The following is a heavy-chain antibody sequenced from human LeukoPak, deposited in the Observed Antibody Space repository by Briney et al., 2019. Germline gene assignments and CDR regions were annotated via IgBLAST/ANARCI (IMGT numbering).Heavy chain of an antibody. V-gene: IGHV3-64*01. CDR3: ARDEAGYSSE. Sequence: PGGSLRLSCAASGFTFSSYVMHWVRQAPGKGLEDVSSITSDGGTTYYANSVKGRFTISRDNSKNTLYLQMGSLRDEDMSVYYCARDEAGYSSEWGQGTLVTVSS. J-gene: IGHJ1*01. CDR1: GFTFSSYV. CDR2: ITSDGGTT. D-gene: IGHD6-19*01.